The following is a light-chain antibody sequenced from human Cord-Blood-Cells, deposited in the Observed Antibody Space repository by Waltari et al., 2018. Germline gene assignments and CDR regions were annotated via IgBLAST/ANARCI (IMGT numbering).Light chain of an antibody. CDR3: QSYDSSLSGYV. V-gene: IGLV1-40*01. CDR1: SANNWAGSH. Sequence: QSVLTQPPSASGAPGQRVTLSGTASSANNWAGSHVHRYQQLPGTAPKLLIYGNSNRPSGVPDRFSGSKSGTSASLAITGLQAEDEADYYCQSYDSSLSGYVFGTGTKVTVL. J-gene: IGLJ1*01. CDR2: GNS.